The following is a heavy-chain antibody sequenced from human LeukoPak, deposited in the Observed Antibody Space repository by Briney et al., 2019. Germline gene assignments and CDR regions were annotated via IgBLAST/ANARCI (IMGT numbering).Heavy chain of an antibody. D-gene: IGHD6-13*01. V-gene: IGHV1-8*03. CDR2: MNPNSGNT. J-gene: IGHJ4*02. Sequence: ASVKVSCKASGYTFTSYDINWVRQATGQGLEWMGWMNPNSGNTVYAQKFQGRVTITRNTSKSTAYMELSSLRSEDTAVYYCARGLSIAAAGNYFDYWGQGTLVTVSS. CDR1: GYTFTSYD. CDR3: ARGLSIAAAGNYFDY.